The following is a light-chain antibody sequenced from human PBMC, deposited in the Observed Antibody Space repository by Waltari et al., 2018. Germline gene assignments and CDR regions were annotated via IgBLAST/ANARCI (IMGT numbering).Light chain of an antibody. V-gene: IGLV1-51*02. CDR3: GTWDSSLSGAV. Sequence: QSVLTQPPSVSAAPGQRVTISCPGGSSNIGNNYVSWYRQFPATAPKLLIYENTERPSGIPGRFSGSKSGTSATLDITGLQAGDEADYYCGTWDSSLSGAVFGGGTHLTVL. J-gene: IGLJ7*01. CDR2: ENT. CDR1: SSNIGNNY.